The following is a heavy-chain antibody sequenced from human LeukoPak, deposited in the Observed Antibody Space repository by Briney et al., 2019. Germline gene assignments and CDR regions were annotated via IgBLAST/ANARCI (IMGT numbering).Heavy chain of an antibody. V-gene: IGHV3-53*04. Sequence: GGSLRLSCAASGFTVSINYMSCVPQAPGKGLEWVSVIYSGGSTYYADSVKGRFTISRHNSKNTLYLQMNRLRAEDTAVYYCARGPTGATFDYWGQGTLVTVSS. CDR1: GFTVSINY. CDR3: ARGPTGATFDY. D-gene: IGHD7-27*01. CDR2: IYSGGST. J-gene: IGHJ4*02.